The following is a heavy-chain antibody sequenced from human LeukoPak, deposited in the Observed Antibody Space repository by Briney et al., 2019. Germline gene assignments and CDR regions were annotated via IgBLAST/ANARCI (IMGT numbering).Heavy chain of an antibody. CDR2: IYYSGST. CDR1: GGSISTYY. V-gene: IGHV4-59*08. D-gene: IGHD4-23*01. J-gene: IGHJ4*02. Sequence: PSETLSLTCTVSGGSISTYYWSWIRQPPGKGLEWIGHIYYSGSTNYNASLKSRVTISVDTSKNHFSLKLTSMTAADTAVYYCARHGGTSGNLYYFDYWGQGTLVTVSS. CDR3: ARHGGTSGNLYYFDY.